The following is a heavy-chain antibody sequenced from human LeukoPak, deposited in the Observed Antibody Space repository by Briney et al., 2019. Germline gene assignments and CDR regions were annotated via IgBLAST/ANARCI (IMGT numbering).Heavy chain of an antibody. Sequence: SETLSLTCTVSGGSISSYYWSWIRQPPGKGLEWIGYIYYSGSTNYNPCLKSRVTISVDTSKNQFSLKLSSVTAADTAVYYCARGQQLVRGIDYWGQGTLVTVSS. CDR1: GGSISSYY. D-gene: IGHD6-13*01. CDR2: IYYSGST. J-gene: IGHJ4*02. V-gene: IGHV4-59*01. CDR3: ARGQQLVRGIDY.